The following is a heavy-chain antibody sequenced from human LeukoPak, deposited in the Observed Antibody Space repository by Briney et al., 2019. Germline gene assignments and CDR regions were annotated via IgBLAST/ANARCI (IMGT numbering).Heavy chain of an antibody. CDR3: ARGSRRIVGATYYYYYMDV. Sequence: SETLSLTCTVSGGSISSYFWSWLRQPPGKGLEWIGSIYYSGSTNYNPSLKSRVAISVDTSKNQFSLKLSSVTAADTAVYYCARGSRRIVGATYYYYYMDVWGKGTTVTISS. D-gene: IGHD1-26*01. J-gene: IGHJ6*03. V-gene: IGHV4-59*01. CDR2: IYYSGST. CDR1: GGSISSYF.